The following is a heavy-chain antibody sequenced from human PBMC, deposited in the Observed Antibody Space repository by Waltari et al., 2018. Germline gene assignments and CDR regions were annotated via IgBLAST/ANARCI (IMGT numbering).Heavy chain of an antibody. V-gene: IGHV3-23*03. Sequence: EVQLLESGGGLVQPGGSLRLSCAASGFTFSSYALNWVRQAPGKGLEWVSVIYSGGSSTNYVDSVKGRFTISRDNSKNTLYLQMNSLRAEDTAVYYCARDKRYSDGYYYYMDVWGKGTTVTVSS. J-gene: IGHJ6*03. CDR2: IYSGGSST. D-gene: IGHD3-9*01. CDR1: GFTFSSYA. CDR3: ARDKRYSDGYYYYMDV.